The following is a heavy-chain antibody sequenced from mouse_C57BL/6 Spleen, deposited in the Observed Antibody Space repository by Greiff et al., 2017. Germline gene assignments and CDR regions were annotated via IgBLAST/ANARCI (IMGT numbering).Heavy chain of an antibody. V-gene: IGHV5-17*01. D-gene: IGHD2-14*01. CDR1: GFTFSDYG. CDR2: ISNGSCTI. CDR3: ARGVLDY. J-gene: IGHJ4*01. Sequence: EVHLVESGGGLVQPGGSLKLSCAASGFTFSDYGMNWVRQAPEKGLEWVAYISNGSCTIYYADTVTGRFTISRENAKNTLCLQMSSLRSEDTAMYYCARGVLDYWGQGTSVTVSS.